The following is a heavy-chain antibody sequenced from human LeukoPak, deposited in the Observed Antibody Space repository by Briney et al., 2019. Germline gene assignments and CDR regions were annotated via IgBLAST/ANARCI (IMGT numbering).Heavy chain of an antibody. Sequence: ASVKVSCKASGGTFSSYAISWVRQAPGQGLEWMGGIIPIFGTANYAQKFQGRVTITADESTSTAYMELSSLRSEDTAVYYCARETYCSSTSCYLFDYWGQGTLVTVSS. J-gene: IGHJ4*02. CDR3: ARETYCSSTSCYLFDY. V-gene: IGHV1-69*13. D-gene: IGHD2-2*01. CDR2: IIPIFGTA. CDR1: GGTFSSYA.